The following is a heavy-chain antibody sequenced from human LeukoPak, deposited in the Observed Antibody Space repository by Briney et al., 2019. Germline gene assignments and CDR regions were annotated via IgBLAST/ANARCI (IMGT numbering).Heavy chain of an antibody. CDR2: ISAYNGNT. CDR1: GYTFTSYG. CDR3: ARMSIRRLLWFGELDYYYGMDV. J-gene: IGHJ6*02. V-gene: IGHV1-18*01. Sequence: ASVKVSCKASGYTFTSYGISWVRQAPGQGLEWMGWISAYNGNTNYAQKLQGRVTMTTDTSTSTAYMELRSLRSDDTAVYYCARMSIRRLLWFGELDYYYGMDVWGQGTTVTVSS. D-gene: IGHD3-10*01.